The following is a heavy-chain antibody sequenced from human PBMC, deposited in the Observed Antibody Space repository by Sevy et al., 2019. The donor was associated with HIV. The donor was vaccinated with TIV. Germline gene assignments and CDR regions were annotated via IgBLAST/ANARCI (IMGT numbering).Heavy chain of an antibody. V-gene: IGHV4-59*01. D-gene: IGHD6-6*01. Sequence: SETLSLTCTVSGGSISSYYWSWIRQPPGKGLEWIGYIYYSGSTNYNPSLKSRVTISVDTSKNQFSLKLSSVTAADTAVYHCARGGKQLDFDYWGQGTLVTVSS. CDR2: IYYSGST. CDR1: GGSISSYY. J-gene: IGHJ4*02. CDR3: ARGGKQLDFDY.